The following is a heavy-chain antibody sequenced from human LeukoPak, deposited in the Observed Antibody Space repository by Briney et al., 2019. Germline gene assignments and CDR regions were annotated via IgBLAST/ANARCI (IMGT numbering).Heavy chain of an antibody. V-gene: IGHV4-39*01. J-gene: IGHJ4*02. CDR3: VRHFRDYGDPYYFDY. Sequence: SETLSLTCTVSGGSISSSRYYWGWIRQPPGKGLEWIGSIYYSGSTYYNPSLKSRVTISVDTSKNQFSLKLSSVTAADTAVYYCVRHFRDYGDPYYFDYWGQGTLVTVSS. CDR2: IYYSGST. CDR1: GGSISSSRYY. D-gene: IGHD4-17*01.